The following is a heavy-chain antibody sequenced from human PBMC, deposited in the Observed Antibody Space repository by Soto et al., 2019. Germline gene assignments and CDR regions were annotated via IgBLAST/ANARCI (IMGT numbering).Heavy chain of an antibody. V-gene: IGHV4-4*02. CDR1: GGSISSSNW. CDR2: IYHSGST. Sequence: SETLSLTCAVSGGSISSSNWWSWVRQPPGKGLEWIGEIYHSGSTNYNPSLKSRVTISVDKSKNQFSLKLSSVTAADTAVYYCARDGGYYYYGMDVWGQGTKVTVSS. J-gene: IGHJ6*02. CDR3: ARDGGYYYYGMDV. D-gene: IGHD2-15*01.